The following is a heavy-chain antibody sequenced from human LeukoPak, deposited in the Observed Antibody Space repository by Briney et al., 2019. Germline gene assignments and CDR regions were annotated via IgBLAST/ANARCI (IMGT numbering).Heavy chain of an antibody. CDR2: IKQDGSEK. V-gene: IGHV3-7*01. D-gene: IGHD5-18*01. J-gene: IGHJ6*02. Sequence: PGGSLRLSCAASGFTISSYWMSWVRQAPGKGLEWVANIKQDGSEKYYVDSVKGRFTISRDNAKNSLYLQMNSLRAEDTAVYYCARCTAMVSNYYYGMDVWGQGTTVTVSS. CDR1: GFTISSYW. CDR3: ARCTAMVSNYYYGMDV.